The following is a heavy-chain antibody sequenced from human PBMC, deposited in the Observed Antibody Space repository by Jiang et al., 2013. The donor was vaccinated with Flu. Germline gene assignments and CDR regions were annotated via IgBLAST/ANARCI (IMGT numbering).Heavy chain of an antibody. Sequence: GAEVKKPGESLKISCQASGYRFANYWIGWVRQTPGRGLEWLGIIFPNDADTRYSPSFQGQVTISADTSISTVSLQWNGLKVSDTAIYYCVRVFHSNNFFGRTGRFEYWGQGALVTVS. CDR3: VRVFHSNNFFGRTGRFEY. CDR1: GYRFANYW. CDR2: IFPNDADT. J-gene: IGHJ1*01. D-gene: IGHD4-11*01. V-gene: IGHV5-51*01.